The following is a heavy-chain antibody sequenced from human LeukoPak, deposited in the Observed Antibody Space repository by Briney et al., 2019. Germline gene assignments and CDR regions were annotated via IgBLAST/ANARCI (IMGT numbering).Heavy chain of an antibody. D-gene: IGHD2-15*01. CDR2: INYSGST. Sequence: PSETLSLTCTVSGGSIRSTSYFWGWIRQPPEKGLEWIGNINYSGSTSYNPSLKSRVTIFVDTSKNRFSLKLSSVTAADTAVYYCARLGGAFYYYYYMDVWGKGTTVTISS. J-gene: IGHJ6*03. CDR1: GGSIRSTSYF. CDR3: ARLGGAFYYYYYMDV. V-gene: IGHV4-39*01.